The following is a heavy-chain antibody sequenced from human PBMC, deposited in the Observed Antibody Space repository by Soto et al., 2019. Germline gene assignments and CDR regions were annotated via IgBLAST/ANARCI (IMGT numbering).Heavy chain of an antibody. Sequence: GGSLRLSCAASGFTFSIYSMNWVRQAPGKGLEWISYISSTSSTIYYADSVKGRFTIPRDNAKNSLYLQMNSLRAEDTAVYYCATYYGSGSYFPDHYYYGMDVWGQGTTVTVSS. V-gene: IGHV3-48*01. J-gene: IGHJ6*02. D-gene: IGHD3-10*01. CDR3: ATYYGSGSYFPDHYYYGMDV. CDR1: GFTFSIYS. CDR2: ISSTSSTI.